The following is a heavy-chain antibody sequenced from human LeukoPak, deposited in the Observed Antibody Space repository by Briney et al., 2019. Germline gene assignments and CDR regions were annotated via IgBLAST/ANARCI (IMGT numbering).Heavy chain of an antibody. CDR3: ARGSTSAGYQLPNWFDP. CDR1: GYTFTGYY. D-gene: IGHD2-2*01. Sequence: GASVKVSCKASGYTFTGYYMHWVRQAPGQGLEWMGWINPNSGGTNYAQKFQGRVTMTRDTSISTAYMELSRLRSDDTAVYYCARGSTSAGYQLPNWFDPWGQGTLVTVSS. J-gene: IGHJ5*02. CDR2: INPNSGGT. V-gene: IGHV1-2*02.